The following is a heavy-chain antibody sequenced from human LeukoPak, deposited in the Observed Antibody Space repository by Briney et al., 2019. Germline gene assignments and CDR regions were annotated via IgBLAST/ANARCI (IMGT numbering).Heavy chain of an antibody. D-gene: IGHD3-10*01. CDR2: ISGSGGST. Sequence: VQPGGSLILSCAASGFTFSSYAMSWVRPAPGKGLEWVSAISGSGGSTYCADSVKGRFTISRDNSKNTLYLQMNSLRAEDTAVYYCAKDPDYYGSGSVSSFFSDYWGQGTLVTVSS. J-gene: IGHJ4*02. CDR3: AKDPDYYGSGSVSSFFSDY. CDR1: GFTFSSYA. V-gene: IGHV3-23*01.